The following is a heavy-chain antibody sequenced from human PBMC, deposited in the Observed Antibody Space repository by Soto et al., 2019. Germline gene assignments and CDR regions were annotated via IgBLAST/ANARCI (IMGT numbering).Heavy chain of an antibody. CDR3: ARSIVATIRWGYFDY. CDR2: ISSNGGST. J-gene: IGHJ4*02. CDR1: GFTFSSYA. V-gene: IGHV3-64*01. Sequence: GGSLRLSCAASGFTFSSYAMHWVRQAPGKGLEYVSAISSNGGSTYYANSVKGRFTISRDNSKNTLYLQMGSLRAEDMAVYYCARSIVATIRWGYFDYWGQGTLVTVSS. D-gene: IGHD5-12*01.